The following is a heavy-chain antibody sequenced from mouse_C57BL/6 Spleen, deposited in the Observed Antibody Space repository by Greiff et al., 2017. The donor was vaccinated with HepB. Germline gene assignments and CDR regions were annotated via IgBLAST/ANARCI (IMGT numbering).Heavy chain of an antibody. J-gene: IGHJ4*01. Sequence: EVQLQQSGPELVKPGASVKMSCKASGYTFTDYNMHWVKQSHGKSLEWIGYINPNNGGTSYNQKFKGKATLTVNKSSRTAYMELRSLTSEDSAVYYCARSWALYDGLTGAMDYWGQGTSVTVSS. CDR2: INPNNGGT. CDR3: ARSWALYDGLTGAMDY. CDR1: GYTFTDYN. V-gene: IGHV1-22*01. D-gene: IGHD2-3*01.